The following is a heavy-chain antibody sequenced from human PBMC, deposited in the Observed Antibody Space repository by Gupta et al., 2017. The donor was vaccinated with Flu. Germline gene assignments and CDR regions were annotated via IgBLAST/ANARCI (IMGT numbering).Heavy chain of an antibody. J-gene: IGHJ4*02. D-gene: IGHD2-8*01. Sequence: RQSPGRGLEWIGEINHSGSSDSNPSLKSRVTLSVDPSKNQFSLRLRSVTAADTALYYCARGPYCANGVCKVGMYHFDNWGQGTRVTVSS. CDR2: INHSGSS. CDR3: ARGPYCANGVCKVGMYHFDN. V-gene: IGHV4-34*01.